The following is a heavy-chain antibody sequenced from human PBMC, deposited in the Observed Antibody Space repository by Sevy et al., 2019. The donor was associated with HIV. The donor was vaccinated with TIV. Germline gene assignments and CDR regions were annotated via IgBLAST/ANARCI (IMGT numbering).Heavy chain of an antibody. V-gene: IGHV3-33*06. D-gene: IGHD6-13*01. CDR2: IWYDGSNK. J-gene: IGHJ4*02. CDR3: AKDREGIAAAGTQGTGPDY. Sequence: GESLKISCAASGFTFSSYGMHWVRQAPGKGLEWVAVIWYDGSNKYYADSVKGRFTISRDNSKNTLYLQMNSLRAEDTAVYYCAKDREGIAAAGTQGTGPDYWGQGTLVTVSS. CDR1: GFTFSSYG.